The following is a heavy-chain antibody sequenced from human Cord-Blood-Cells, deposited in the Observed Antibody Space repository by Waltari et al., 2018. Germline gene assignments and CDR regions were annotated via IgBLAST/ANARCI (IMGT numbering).Heavy chain of an antibody. J-gene: IGHJ2*01. CDR2: IWYDGSNK. V-gene: IGHV3-33*01. CDR3: ARGGSGSYWYFDL. CDR1: GFPFSSYG. D-gene: IGHD1-26*01. Sequence: QVQLVESGGGVVQPGRSLRFSCAASGFPFSSYGMHWVRQAPGKGLEWVAVIWYDGSNKYYADSVKGRFTISRDNSKNTLYLQMNSLRAEDTAVYYCARGGSGSYWYFDLWGRGTLVTVSS.